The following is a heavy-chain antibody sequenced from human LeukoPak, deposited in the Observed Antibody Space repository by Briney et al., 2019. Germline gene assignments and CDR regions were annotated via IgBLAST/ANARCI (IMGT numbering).Heavy chain of an antibody. Sequence: QPGGSLRLSCAASGFTFSGSGMHWVRQASGKGLEWIGRIRTKVNSYATAYAASVKGRFTISRDDSKNTAYLQMDSLKTEDTAVYYCSRGISGYGMDVWGQGTTVTVSS. CDR1: GFTFSGSG. J-gene: IGHJ6*02. D-gene: IGHD6-13*01. CDR3: SRGISGYGMDV. CDR2: IRTKVNSYAT. V-gene: IGHV3-73*01.